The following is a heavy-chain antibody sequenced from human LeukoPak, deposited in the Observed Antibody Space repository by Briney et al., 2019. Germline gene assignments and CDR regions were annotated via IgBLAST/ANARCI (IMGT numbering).Heavy chain of an antibody. J-gene: IGHJ4*02. Sequence: KASETLSLTCTASGGSISSYYWSWIRQPPGKGLEWIGYIYYSGSTNYNPSLKSRVTISVDTSKNQFSLKLSSVTAADTAVYYCARYTYYYDSSGYEYYFDYWGQGTLVTVSS. CDR3: ARYTYYYDSSGYEYYFDY. D-gene: IGHD3-22*01. V-gene: IGHV4-59*01. CDR1: GGSISSYY. CDR2: IYYSGST.